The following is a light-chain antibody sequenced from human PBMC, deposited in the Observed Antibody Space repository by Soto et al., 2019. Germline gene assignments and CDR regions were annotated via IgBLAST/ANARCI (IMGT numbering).Light chain of an antibody. V-gene: IGLV4-69*01. CDR1: SGHSSYA. CDR3: QTWGTGGV. CDR2: LNSDGSH. Sequence: QSVLTQSPSASASLGASVKLTCTLRSGHSSYAIAWHQQQPEKGPRYLMKLNSDGSHSKGDGIPDRFSGSSSGAERYLTFSSLQSEDEADYYCQTWGTGGVFGGGTKLTVL. J-gene: IGLJ3*02.